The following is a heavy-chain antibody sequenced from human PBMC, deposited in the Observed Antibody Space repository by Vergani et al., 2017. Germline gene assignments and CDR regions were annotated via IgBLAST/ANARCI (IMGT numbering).Heavy chain of an antibody. CDR2: IYYSGST. D-gene: IGHD6-6*01. CDR1: GGSISSYY. Sequence: QVQLQESGPGLVKPSETLSLTCTVSGGSISSYYWSWIRQPPGKGLEWIGYIYYSGSTNYNPSLKSRVTISVDTSKNQFSLKLSSVTAADTAVYYCARDCGSSSKRDYNWFDPWGQGTLVTVSS. CDR3: ARDCGSSSKRDYNWFDP. V-gene: IGHV4-59*01. J-gene: IGHJ5*02.